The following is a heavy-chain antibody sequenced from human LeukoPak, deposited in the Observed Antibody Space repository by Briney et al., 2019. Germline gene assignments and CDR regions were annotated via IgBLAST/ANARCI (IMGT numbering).Heavy chain of an antibody. CDR1: GFTFSACD. V-gene: IGHV3-73*01. Sequence: GGSLRLSCAASGFTFSACDIHWVRQASGKGLEWVGRITTKANSYATAYAASLRGRFTISRDDSKNTAYLQMNSLRTEDTALYYCTTYKSGHYWGQGTLVTVSS. CDR2: ITTKANSYAT. CDR3: TTYKSGHY. J-gene: IGHJ4*02. D-gene: IGHD6-25*01.